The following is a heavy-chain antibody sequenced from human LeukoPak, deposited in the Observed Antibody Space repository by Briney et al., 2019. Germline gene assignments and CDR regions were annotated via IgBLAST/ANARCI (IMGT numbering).Heavy chain of an antibody. Sequence: SETLSLTCAVYGGSFSGYYWSWIRQPPGKGLEWIGEINHSGSTNYNPSLKSRVTISVDTSKNQFSLKLSSVTAADTAVYYCARRGLGPAGNYYMDVWGKGTTVTISS. CDR2: INHSGST. V-gene: IGHV4-34*01. J-gene: IGHJ6*03. CDR3: ARRGLGPAGNYYMDV. CDR1: GGSFSGYY. D-gene: IGHD1-1*01.